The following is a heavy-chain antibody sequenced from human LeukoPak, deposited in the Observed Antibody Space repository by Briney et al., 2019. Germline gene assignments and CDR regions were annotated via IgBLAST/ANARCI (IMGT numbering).Heavy chain of an antibody. CDR2: IYYSGST. CDR1: GGSISSSSYY. CDR3: ARHLKSVIDIDWFDP. J-gene: IGHJ5*02. V-gene: IGHV4-39*01. D-gene: IGHD2-21*01. Sequence: PSETLSLTCTVSGGSISSSSYYWGWIRQPPGKGLEWIGSIYYSGSTYYNPSLKSRVTISVDTSKNQFSLKLSSVTAADTAVYYCARHLKSVIDIDWFDPWGQGTLVTVSS.